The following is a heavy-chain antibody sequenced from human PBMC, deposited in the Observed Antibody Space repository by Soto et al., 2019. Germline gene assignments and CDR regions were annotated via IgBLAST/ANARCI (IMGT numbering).Heavy chain of an antibody. D-gene: IGHD7-27*01. V-gene: IGHV4-30-4*01. CDR2: IYNGGRT. Sequence: QVQLHGSGPGLLKPSQTLSLTCTVSGGSISSDNFCWSWVRQSPDKGLEWIGHIYNGGRTYNNPSRSRRVAIAVDTSKNHFSLSLNSVSAADTAVYYCTRGPSGDKVDYWGQGILVTVSS. CDR3: TRGPSGDKVDY. J-gene: IGHJ4*02. CDR1: GGSISSDNFC.